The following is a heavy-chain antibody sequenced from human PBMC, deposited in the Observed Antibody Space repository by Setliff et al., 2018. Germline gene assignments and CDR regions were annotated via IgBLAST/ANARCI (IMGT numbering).Heavy chain of an antibody. D-gene: IGHD4-17*01. CDR3: VRDKGSNYGDNWFGY. CDR1: RFTFSVYV. V-gene: IGHV3-23*01. CDR2: ITGSGGGT. J-gene: IGHJ4*02. Sequence: GSLRLSCTASRFTFSVYVMAWVRQAPGKGLEWVSSITGSGGGTYYADSVKGRFTISRDNAKNSLYLLMNSLRAEDTALYYCVRDKGSNYGDNWFGYWGQGTLVTVSS.